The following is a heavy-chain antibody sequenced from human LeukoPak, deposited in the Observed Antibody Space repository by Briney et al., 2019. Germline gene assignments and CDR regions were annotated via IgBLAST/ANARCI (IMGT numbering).Heavy chain of an antibody. CDR1: GFAFSNFA. Sequence: GGSLRLSCAASGFAFSNFAMSWVRQAPGKGLEWASAMSGSGYYTYYVESVKGRFTISRDNSKNTLYLHMNSLRADDTAVYYCAKMEGQRLYDYCMDVWGRGTTVTVSS. CDR3: AKMEGQRLYDYCMDV. CDR2: MSGSGYYT. V-gene: IGHV3-23*01. J-gene: IGHJ6*03. D-gene: IGHD3-3*01.